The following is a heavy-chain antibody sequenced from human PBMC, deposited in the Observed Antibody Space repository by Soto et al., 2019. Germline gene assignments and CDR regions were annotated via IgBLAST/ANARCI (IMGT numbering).Heavy chain of an antibody. CDR1: GGSISSSSYY. Sequence: SETLSLTCTVSGGSISSSSYYWGWIRKPPGKGLEWIGSIYYSGSTYYNPSLKSRVTISVDTSKNQFSLKLSSVTAADTAVYYCARLRSLTIFGVVTSYNWFDPWGQGTRVTVSS. V-gene: IGHV4-39*01. J-gene: IGHJ5*02. CDR2: IYYSGST. CDR3: ARLRSLTIFGVVTSYNWFDP. D-gene: IGHD3-3*01.